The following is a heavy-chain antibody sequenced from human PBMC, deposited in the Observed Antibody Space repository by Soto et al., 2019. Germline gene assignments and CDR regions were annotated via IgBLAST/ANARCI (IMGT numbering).Heavy chain of an antibody. CDR2: ISSGSESI. CDR1: GFTFSSYS. V-gene: IGHV3-48*02. J-gene: IGHJ4*02. CDR3: TRVNSGTYYAFDY. D-gene: IGHD1-26*01. Sequence: PGGSLRLSCAASGFTFSSYSMSWVRQAPGQGLEWISYISSGSESIFYADSVKGRFTISRDNAKNSLYLQMNSLRDEDTAVYYCTRVNSGTYYAFDYWGQGTPVTVSS.